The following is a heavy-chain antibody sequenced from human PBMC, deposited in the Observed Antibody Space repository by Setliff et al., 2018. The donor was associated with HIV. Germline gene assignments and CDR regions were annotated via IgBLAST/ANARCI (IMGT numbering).Heavy chain of an antibody. D-gene: IGHD3-16*01. CDR2: INHSGST. V-gene: IGHV4-34*01. J-gene: IGHJ6*02. CDR3: ARRKGGYGLDV. CDR1: GGSFSGYY. Sequence: SETLSLTCAVYGGSFSGYYWSWIRQPPGKGLEWIGEINHSGSTNYNPSLKSRVTISVDTSKNQFSLKLTSVTAADTAVYYCARRKGGYGLDVWGQGTTVTVSS.